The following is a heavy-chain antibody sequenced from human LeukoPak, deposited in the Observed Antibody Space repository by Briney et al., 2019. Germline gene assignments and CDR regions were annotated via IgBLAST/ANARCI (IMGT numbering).Heavy chain of an antibody. Sequence: GGSLRLSCAASGFTFSSYAMSWVRQAPGKGLEWVSAISGSGGSTYYADSVKGRFTISRDNSKNTLYLQMNSLRAEDTAVYYCAKDQSRYFDWLLYGYWGQGTLVTVSS. CDR2: ISGSGGST. CDR1: GFTFSSYA. V-gene: IGHV3-23*01. CDR3: AKDQSRYFDWLLYGY. D-gene: IGHD3-9*01. J-gene: IGHJ4*02.